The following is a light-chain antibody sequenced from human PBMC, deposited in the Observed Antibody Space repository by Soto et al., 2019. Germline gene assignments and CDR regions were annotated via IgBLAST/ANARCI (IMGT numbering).Light chain of an antibody. Sequence: SYELTQPLSASVALGQTAKITRGGNNIGSKNVHWYQQQPGQAPVLVIYWDSNRPSGIPERFSGSNSGNTATLTISGAQAGDEADYYCQLWHSSTANCVLGGGTQLHAL. CDR3: QLWHSSTANCV. V-gene: IGLV3-9*01. J-gene: IGLJ7*02. CDR1: NIGSKN. CDR2: WDS.